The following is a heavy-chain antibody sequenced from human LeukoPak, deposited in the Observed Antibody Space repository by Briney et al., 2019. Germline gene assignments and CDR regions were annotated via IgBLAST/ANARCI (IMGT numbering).Heavy chain of an antibody. CDR1: GLTFSSFS. Sequence: PGGTLRLSCAASGLTFSSFSMNWVRQAPGKGLEWVGRIKSKTDGGTTDYAAPVKGRFTISRDDSKNTLYLQMNSLKTEDTAVYYCTTDEWLAHGDYWGQGTLVTVSS. J-gene: IGHJ4*02. CDR2: IKSKTDGGTT. CDR3: TTDEWLAHGDY. D-gene: IGHD6-19*01. V-gene: IGHV3-15*01.